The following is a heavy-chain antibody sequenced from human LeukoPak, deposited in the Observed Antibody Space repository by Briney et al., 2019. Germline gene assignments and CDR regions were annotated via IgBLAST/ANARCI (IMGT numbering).Heavy chain of an antibody. CDR2: IYYSGST. D-gene: IGHD1-26*01. V-gene: IGHV4-59*08. CDR3: ARRRERTFYFDY. Sequence: SETLSLTCTVSGGSISSYYWSCIRQPPGKGLEWIGYIYYSGSTNYNPSLKSRVTISVDTSKNQFSLRLSSVTAADTAVYYFARRRERTFYFDYWGQGTLVPSPQ. CDR1: GGSISSYY. J-gene: IGHJ4*02.